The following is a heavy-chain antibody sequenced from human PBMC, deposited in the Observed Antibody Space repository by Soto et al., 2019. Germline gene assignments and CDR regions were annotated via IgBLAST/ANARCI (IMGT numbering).Heavy chain of an antibody. CDR2: ISSSSSYI. V-gene: IGHV3-21*01. CDR1: GFTFSSYS. J-gene: IGHJ3*02. D-gene: IGHD2-15*01. Sequence: GGSLRLSCAASGFTFSSYSMNWVRQAPGKGLEWVSSISSSSSYIYYADSVKGRFTISRDNAKNSLYLQMNSLRAEDTAVYYCVVGYCSGGSCYPLFSDAFDIWGQGTMVTVSS. CDR3: VVGYCSGGSCYPLFSDAFDI.